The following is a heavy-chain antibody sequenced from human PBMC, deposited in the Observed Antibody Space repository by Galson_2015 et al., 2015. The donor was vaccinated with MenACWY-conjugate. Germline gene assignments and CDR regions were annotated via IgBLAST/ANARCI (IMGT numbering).Heavy chain of an antibody. CDR3: AREFSY. V-gene: IGHV4-61*08. Sequence: ETLSLTCPVSGGSASSSGYYWTWIRQPPGKGLEWIGLIYDSGTTKYNPSLKGRVPISLDTSKNQVSLKLSSVTAADTAVYYCAREFSYWGQGTLVTVSS. CDR2: IYDSGTT. CDR1: GGSASSSGYY. J-gene: IGHJ4*02.